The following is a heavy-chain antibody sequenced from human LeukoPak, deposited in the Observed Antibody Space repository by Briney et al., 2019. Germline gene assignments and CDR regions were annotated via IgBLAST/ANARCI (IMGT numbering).Heavy chain of an antibody. D-gene: IGHD6-19*01. Sequence: ASVKVSCKASGYTFTSYYMHWVRQAPGQGLEWMGIINPSGGSTSYAQKFQGRVTMTRDMSTSTVYMELSSLRSEDTAVYYCAREVYRSGWYLYYYYMDVWGKGTTVTISS. V-gene: IGHV1-46*01. J-gene: IGHJ6*03. CDR1: GYTFTSYY. CDR3: AREVYRSGWYLYYYYMDV. CDR2: INPSGGST.